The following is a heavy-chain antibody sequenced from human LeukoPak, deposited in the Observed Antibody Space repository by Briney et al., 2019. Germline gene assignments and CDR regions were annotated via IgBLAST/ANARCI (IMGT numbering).Heavy chain of an antibody. CDR3: AKGYQVPGRV. D-gene: IGHD2-2*01. CDR2: INHSGST. Sequence: GSLRLSCAASGFTFNNYAMSWVRQPPGKGLEWIGEINHSGSTNSNPSLKSRLTISVDTSKNQFSLKLSSVTAADTAVYYCAKGYQVPGRVWGQGTTVTVSS. J-gene: IGHJ6*02. V-gene: IGHV4-34*01. CDR1: GFTFNNYA.